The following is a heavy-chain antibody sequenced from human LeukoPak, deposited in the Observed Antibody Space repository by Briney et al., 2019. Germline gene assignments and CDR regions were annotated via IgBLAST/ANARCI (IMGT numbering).Heavy chain of an antibody. CDR1: GYIFTNYW. D-gene: IGHD5-24*01. J-gene: IGHJ4*02. V-gene: IGHV5-51*01. CDR2: IFPGDSDT. Sequence: GESLKISCKASGYIFTNYWIGWVRQMPGKGLEWMGIIFPGDSDTTYSPSFQGQVTISADKSISTAYLQWSSLKASDTAMYYCARGRDGYSFGYDYWGQGTLVTVSS. CDR3: ARGRDGYSFGYDY.